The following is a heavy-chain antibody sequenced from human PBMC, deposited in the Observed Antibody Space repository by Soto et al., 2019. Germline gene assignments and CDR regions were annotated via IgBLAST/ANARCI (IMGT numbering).Heavy chain of an antibody. Sequence: GGSLRLSCAASGFTFSSYAMHWVRQAPGKGLEWVAVISYDGSNKYYAGSVKGRFTISRDNSRNTLYLQMNSLRAEDTAVYYCARDRNDFWSGYGYGYYGVVVWCHATTVTV. V-gene: IGHV3-30-3*01. CDR1: GFTFSSYA. D-gene: IGHD3-3*01. CDR2: ISYDGSNK. CDR3: ARDRNDFWSGYGYGYYGVVV. J-gene: IGHJ6*02.